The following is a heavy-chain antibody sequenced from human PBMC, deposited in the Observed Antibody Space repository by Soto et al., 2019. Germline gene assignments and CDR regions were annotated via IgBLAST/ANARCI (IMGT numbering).Heavy chain of an antibody. CDR2: ISPK. CDR1: GFSFRTYG. D-gene: IGHD1-1*01. Sequence: GSLRLSCAVSGFSFRTYGFHWVRQPPGKGLQWVAVISPKGHSDSVEGRFTISRDNSKDTLYLQMNNLRAEDTAVYYCARDDAFANENGFDIWGQGTKVTVSS. CDR3: ARDDAFANENGFDI. V-gene: IGHV3-33*01. J-gene: IGHJ3*02.